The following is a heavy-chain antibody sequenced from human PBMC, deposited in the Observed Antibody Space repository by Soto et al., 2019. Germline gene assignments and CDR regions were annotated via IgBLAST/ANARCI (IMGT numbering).Heavy chain of an antibody. CDR2: IYYSGST. Sequence: SETLSLTCTVSGGSISSGGYYWSWIRQHPGKGLEWIGYIYYSGSTYYNPSLKSRVTISVDTSKNQYSLKLSSVTAADTAVYYCARDVVQERSFDYWAREPWSPSPQ. V-gene: IGHV4-31*03. CDR1: GGSISSGGYY. CDR3: ARDVVQERSFDY. J-gene: IGHJ4*02. D-gene: IGHD2-15*01.